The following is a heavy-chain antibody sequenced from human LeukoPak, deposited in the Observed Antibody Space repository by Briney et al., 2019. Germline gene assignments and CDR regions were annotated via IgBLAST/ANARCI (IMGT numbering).Heavy chain of an antibody. CDR3: ARPYYYGSGSYSHWFDP. CDR2: MNPNSGNT. D-gene: IGHD3-10*01. CDR1: GYTFTSYD. V-gene: IGHV1-8*01. J-gene: IGHJ5*02. Sequence: GASVKVSCKASGYTFTSYDISWVRQATGQGLEWMGWMNPNSGNTGYAQKFQGRVTMTRNTSISTAYMELSSLRSEDTAVYYCARPYYYGSGSYSHWFDPWGQGTLVTVSS.